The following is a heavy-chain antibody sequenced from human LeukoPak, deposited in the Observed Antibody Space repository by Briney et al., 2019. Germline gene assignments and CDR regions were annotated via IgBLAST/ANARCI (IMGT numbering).Heavy chain of an antibody. Sequence: GGSLTLSCAASGFTFNDAWMSWVRQAPGEGLEWIGRIKSKAGGGTTDYAAPVKARFTISRDDSKNTLYLQMNNLKMEDTAVYYCTTNDAFDIWGQGTMVTVSS. J-gene: IGHJ3*02. CDR3: TTNDAFDI. CDR2: IKSKAGGGTT. CDR1: GFTFNDAW. V-gene: IGHV3-15*01.